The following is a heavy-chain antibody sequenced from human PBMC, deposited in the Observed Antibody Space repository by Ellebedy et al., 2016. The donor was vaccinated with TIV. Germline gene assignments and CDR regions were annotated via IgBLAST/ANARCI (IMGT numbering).Heavy chain of an antibody. CDR2: IYYSGST. J-gene: IGHJ3*02. V-gene: IGHV4-31*03. CDR1: GGSISSGGYY. CDR3: ARDGNCSSTSCPEGAFDI. D-gene: IGHD2-2*01. Sequence: SETLSLTXTVSGGSISSGGYYWSWIRQHPGKGLEWIGYIYYSGSTYYNPSLKSRVTISVDTSKNQFSLKLSSVTAADTAVYYCARDGNCSSTSCPEGAFDIWGQGTMVTVSS.